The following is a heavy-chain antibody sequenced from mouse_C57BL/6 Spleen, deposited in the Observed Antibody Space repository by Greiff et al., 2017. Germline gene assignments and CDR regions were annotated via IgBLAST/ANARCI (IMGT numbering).Heavy chain of an antibody. CDR3: ARNFITTPSEDYAMYY. Sequence: VQLQQSGPELVKPGASVKISCKASGYAFSSSWMNWVKQRPGKGLEWIGRIYPGDGDTNYNGKFKGKATLTSDKSSSTAYMQLSSLTSEDSAVYFCARNFITTPSEDYAMYYWGQGTSVTVSS. J-gene: IGHJ4*01. D-gene: IGHD1-1*01. CDR1: GYAFSSSW. CDR2: IYPGDGDT. V-gene: IGHV1-82*01.